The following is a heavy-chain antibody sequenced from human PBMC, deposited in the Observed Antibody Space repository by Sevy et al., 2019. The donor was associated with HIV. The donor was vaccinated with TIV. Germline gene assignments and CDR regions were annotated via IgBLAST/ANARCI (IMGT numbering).Heavy chain of an antibody. V-gene: IGHV4-59*07. J-gene: IGHJ3*02. Sequence: SDTLSLTCTVSGGSISSYYWSWIRQPPGKGLEWIGYIYYSGSTNYNPSLKSRVTISVDTSKNQFSLKLSSVTAADTAVYYCARGAGGSPDAFDIWGQGTMVTVSS. CDR1: GGSISSYY. CDR2: IYYSGST. D-gene: IGHD3-16*01. CDR3: ARGAGGSPDAFDI.